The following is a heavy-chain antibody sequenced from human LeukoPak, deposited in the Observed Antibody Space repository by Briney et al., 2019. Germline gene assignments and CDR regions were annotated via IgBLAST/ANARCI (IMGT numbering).Heavy chain of an antibody. V-gene: IGHV6-1*01. CDR2: TYYRSKWSN. CDR1: GDSVSSNSAA. Sequence: SQTLSLTCAISGDSVSSNSAAGNWIRQSPSRGLEWLGRTYYRSKWSNDYAVSVKSRITINPYTSQNQFSLQLNSLAPEDTAVYYCARAPIGGWYFDLWGRGTLVTVSS. CDR3: ARAPIGGWYFDL. J-gene: IGHJ2*01. D-gene: IGHD2-15*01.